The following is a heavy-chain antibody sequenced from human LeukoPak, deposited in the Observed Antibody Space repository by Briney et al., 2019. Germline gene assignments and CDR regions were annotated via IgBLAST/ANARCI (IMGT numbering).Heavy chain of an antibody. CDR3: ARDIGGSPGIAAAGTDPDAFDI. CDR1: GFTFSSYG. Sequence: GGTLRLSCAASGFTFSSYGMHWVRQAPGKGLEWVAVISYDGSNKYYADSVKGRFTISRDNSKNTLYLQMNSLRAEDTAVYYCARDIGGSPGIAAAGTDPDAFDIWGQGTMVTVSS. CDR2: ISYDGSNK. D-gene: IGHD6-13*01. V-gene: IGHV3-30*03. J-gene: IGHJ3*02.